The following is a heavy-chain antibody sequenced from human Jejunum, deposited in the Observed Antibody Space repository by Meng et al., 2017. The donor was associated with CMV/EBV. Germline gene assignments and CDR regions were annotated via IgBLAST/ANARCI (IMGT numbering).Heavy chain of an antibody. J-gene: IGHJ6*02. CDR1: YG. D-gene: IGHD2-2*01. CDR3: ARGQCNTTACYLTYFYYGMDV. CDR2: ISSSGATT. Sequence: YGLNWVRQAPGKGLEWISYISSSGATTYYADSVKGRFSIFRDNAKNSLSLQMNSLRAEDSAVYYCARGQCNTTACYLTYFYYGMDVWGQGTTVTVSS. V-gene: IGHV3-48*03.